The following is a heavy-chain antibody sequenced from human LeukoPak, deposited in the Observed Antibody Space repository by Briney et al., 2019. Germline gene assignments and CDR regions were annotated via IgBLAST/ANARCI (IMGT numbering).Heavy chain of an antibody. CDR1: GFTFSSYA. D-gene: IGHD2-15*01. V-gene: IGHV3-23*01. J-gene: IGHJ6*02. CDR2: ISGSGGST. Sequence: GGSLRLSCAASGFTFSSYAMSWVRQAPGKGLEWVSAISGSGGSTYYADSGTGRFTISKDNSKNRPYLQMNSLRAEDTAVYYIANAIVGTSDGPNDDYYRMDVWGQGITVTVSS. CDR3: ANAIVGTSDGPNDDYYRMDV.